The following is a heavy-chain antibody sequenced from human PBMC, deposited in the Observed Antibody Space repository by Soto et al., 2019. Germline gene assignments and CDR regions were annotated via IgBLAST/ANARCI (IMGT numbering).Heavy chain of an antibody. J-gene: IGHJ3*02. D-gene: IGHD3-16*02. CDR1: VGTFN. CDR2: IIPVIDTA. V-gene: IGHV1-69*06. CDR3: ARGLSSDAFDI. Sequence: QVQLVQSGAEVKKPGSSVKVSCMISVGTFNIRWVRQAPEKGLEWMGGIIPVIDTANYARKFQGRVVISADRATNIVYLERMGMRLKDAAVYYFARGLSSDAFDIWGQLTMFTVSS.